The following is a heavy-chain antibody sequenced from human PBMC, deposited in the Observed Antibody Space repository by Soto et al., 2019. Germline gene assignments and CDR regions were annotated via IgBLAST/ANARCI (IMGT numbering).Heavy chain of an antibody. Sequence: SETLSLTCTVSGDSISSYYWSWIRQPPGKGLEWIGYIHYSGSTNYNPSLKSRVTISVDTSKNQFSLRLSSVTAADTAVYYCARETYGDYVGYFVPWGQGILVTVSS. CDR1: GDSISSYY. V-gene: IGHV4-59*12. CDR3: ARETYGDYVGYFVP. CDR2: IHYSGST. D-gene: IGHD4-17*01. J-gene: IGHJ5*02.